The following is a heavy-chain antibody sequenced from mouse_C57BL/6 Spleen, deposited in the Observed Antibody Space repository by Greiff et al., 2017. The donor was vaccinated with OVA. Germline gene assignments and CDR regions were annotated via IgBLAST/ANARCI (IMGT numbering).Heavy chain of an antibody. CDR3: ARRAYYFDY. CDR1: GYAFSSSW. CDR2: IYPGDGDT. V-gene: IGHV1-82*01. Sequence: VKVVESGPELVKPGASVKISCKASGYAFSSSWMNWVKQRPGKGLEWIGRIYPGDGDTNYNGKFKGKATLTADKSSSTAYMQLSSLTSEDSAVSFCARRAYYFDYWGQGTTLTVSS. D-gene: IGHD3-1*01. J-gene: IGHJ2*01.